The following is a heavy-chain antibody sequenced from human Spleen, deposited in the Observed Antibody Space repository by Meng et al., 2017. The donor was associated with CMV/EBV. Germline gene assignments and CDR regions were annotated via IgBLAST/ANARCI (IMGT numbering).Heavy chain of an antibody. CDR1: GGTFSSYA. Sequence: SVKVSCKASGGTFSSYAISWVRQAPGQGLEWMGGIIPILGIANYAQKFQGRVTMTRDTSTSTVYMELSRLRSEDTAVYYCARTPPWPYDILTDYYYAIDVWGQGTTVTVSS. V-gene: IGHV1-69*10. CDR2: IIPILGIA. CDR3: ARTPPWPYDILTDYYYAIDV. J-gene: IGHJ6*02. D-gene: IGHD3-9*01.